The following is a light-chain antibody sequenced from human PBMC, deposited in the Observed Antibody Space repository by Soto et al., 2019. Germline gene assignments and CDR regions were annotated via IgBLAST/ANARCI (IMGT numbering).Light chain of an antibody. CDR2: GAS. CDR3: RQYTNWPQN. J-gene: IGKJ2*01. Sequence: EIVMTQSQVTLSASPGERATPSCRASQTVSTNLAWYQQRPGQAPRLLIYGASTRVTGIPPRFSGSGSGTDFTLTISSLQSEDFAVYFCRQYTNWPQNFGQGTKLEIK. CDR1: QTVSTN. V-gene: IGKV3-15*01.